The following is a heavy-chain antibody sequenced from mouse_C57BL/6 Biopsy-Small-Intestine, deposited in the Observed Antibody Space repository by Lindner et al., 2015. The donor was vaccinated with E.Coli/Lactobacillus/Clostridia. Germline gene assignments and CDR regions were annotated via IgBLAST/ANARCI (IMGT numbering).Heavy chain of an antibody. J-gene: IGHJ2*01. CDR2: IYPGSGNT. D-gene: IGHD2-5*01. V-gene: IGHV1-76*01. Sequence: VQLQESGPKLVKPGASVKLSCKASGYIFTDYYINWVKQRPGQGLEWIARIYPGSGNTYYNEKFKGKATLTAEKSSSTAYMQLSRLTSEDTAVYYCSPYYSNYYFDYWGQGTTLTVSS. CDR1: GYIFTDYY. CDR3: SPYYSNYYFDY.